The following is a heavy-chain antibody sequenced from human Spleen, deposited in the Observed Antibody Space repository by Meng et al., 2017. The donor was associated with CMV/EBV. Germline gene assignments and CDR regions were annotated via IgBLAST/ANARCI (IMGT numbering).Heavy chain of an antibody. CDR1: GGSVNSGFYY. V-gene: IGHV4-61*01. J-gene: IGHJ4*02. CDR2: IHNSGST. CDR3: VKDRTSSWPTFDY. D-gene: IGHD6-13*01. Sequence: SETLSLTCIVSGGSVNSGFYYWSWIRQPPGKGLECIAYIHNSGSTNYNPSLKSRITISVDTSKKQFSLKLSSVSSADTAVYYCVKDRTSSWPTFDYWGQGTLVTVSS.